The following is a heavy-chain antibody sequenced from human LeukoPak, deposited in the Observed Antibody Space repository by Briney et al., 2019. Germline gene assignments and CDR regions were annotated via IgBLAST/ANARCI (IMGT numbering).Heavy chain of an antibody. Sequence: GGSLRLSCAASGFTFSSYAMSWVRQAPGKGLEWVSAISGSGGSTYYADSVKGRFTISRDNSKNTLYLQMNSLRAEDTAVYYCARAPQCSGGSCYSVDTHFDYWGQGTLVTVSS. CDR3: ARAPQCSGGSCYSVDTHFDY. D-gene: IGHD2-15*01. V-gene: IGHV3-23*01. J-gene: IGHJ4*02. CDR2: ISGSGGST. CDR1: GFTFSSYA.